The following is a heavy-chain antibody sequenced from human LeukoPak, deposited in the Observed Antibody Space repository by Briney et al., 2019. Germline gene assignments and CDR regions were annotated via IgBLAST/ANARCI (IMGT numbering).Heavy chain of an antibody. D-gene: IGHD5-18*01. CDR2: IYYSGST. CDR3: ARSPIQLWFDP. J-gene: IGHJ5*02. CDR1: GGSISSYY. Sequence: PSETLSLTCTVSGGSISSYYWSWIRQPPGKGLEWIGYIYYSGSTHYNPSLKSRVTISVDTSKNQFSLKLSSVTAADTAVYYCARSPIQLWFDPWGQGTLVTVSS. V-gene: IGHV4-59*01.